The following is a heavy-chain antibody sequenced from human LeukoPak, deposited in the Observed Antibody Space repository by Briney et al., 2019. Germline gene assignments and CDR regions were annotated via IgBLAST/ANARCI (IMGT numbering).Heavy chain of an antibody. CDR1: GGSISSSSSDY. D-gene: IGHD5-18*01. J-gene: IGHJ5*02. CDR3: ARTSRYSSAWFDP. Sequence: SETLSLTCTVSGGSISSSSSDYWGWIRQPPGKGLEWIGSIYYTGSTKYNPSLKSRVTVSVDTSKNQFSLKLTSVTAADTAVYFCARTSRYSSAWFDPWGQGTLVTVSS. V-gene: IGHV4-39*07. CDR2: IYYTGST.